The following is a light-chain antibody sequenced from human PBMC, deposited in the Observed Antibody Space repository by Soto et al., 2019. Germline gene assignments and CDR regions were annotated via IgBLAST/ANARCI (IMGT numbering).Light chain of an antibody. CDR3: TSYAGSNNRVV. Sequence: QSVLTQPPSASGSPGQSVTISCTGTSSDAGGYNYVSWYQQHPGKAPKLMIYEVSKRPSGVPDRFSGSKSGNAASPTVSGIQAEEEADYYCTSYAGSNNRVVFGGGTKLTVL. V-gene: IGLV2-8*01. CDR2: EVS. CDR1: SSDAGGYNY. J-gene: IGLJ2*01.